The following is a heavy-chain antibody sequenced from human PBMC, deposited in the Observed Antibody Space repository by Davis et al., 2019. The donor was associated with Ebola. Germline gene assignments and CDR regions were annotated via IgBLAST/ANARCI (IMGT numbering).Heavy chain of an antibody. Sequence: SQTLSLTCAISVLILSSYDVAWNWIRQSPSRGLEWLGRTYYESKWRDDYAVSVKGRITISPDTPKNQFSLQLISVTPEDAAVYYCARGRQSAFDFWGQGTVVTVSS. CDR2: TYYESKWRD. CDR3: ARGRQSAFDF. CDR1: VLILSSYDVA. J-gene: IGHJ3*01. V-gene: IGHV6-1*01.